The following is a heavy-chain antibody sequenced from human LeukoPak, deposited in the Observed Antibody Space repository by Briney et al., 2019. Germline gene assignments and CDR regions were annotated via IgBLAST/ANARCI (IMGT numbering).Heavy chain of an antibody. CDR3: ASSPYYDFWSGDNWFDP. CDR1: GCTFSSYT. Sequence: ASVKVSCKASGCTFSSYTISWVRQAPGQGLEWMGRIIPILGIANYAQKFQGRVTITADKSTSTAYMELSSLRSEDTAVYYCASSPYYDFWSGDNWFDPWGQGTLVTVSS. CDR2: IIPILGIA. D-gene: IGHD3-3*01. J-gene: IGHJ5*02. V-gene: IGHV1-69*02.